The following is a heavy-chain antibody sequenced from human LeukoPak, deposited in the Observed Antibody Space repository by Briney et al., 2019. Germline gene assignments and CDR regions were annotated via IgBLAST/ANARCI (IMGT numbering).Heavy chain of an antibody. D-gene: IGHD1-26*01. J-gene: IGHJ2*01. CDR3: ARERVVGVTEEYWYFDL. CDR2: IHHSGST. CDR1: GGSISSGDYS. V-gene: IGHV4-30-2*01. Sequence: SETLSLTCAVSGGSISSGDYSWRWIRQPPGKGLEWLGYIHHSGSTYYNPSLKSRVTISVDRSKNQFSLKLNSVTPEDTAVYYCARERVVGVTEEYWYFDLWGRGTLVTVSS.